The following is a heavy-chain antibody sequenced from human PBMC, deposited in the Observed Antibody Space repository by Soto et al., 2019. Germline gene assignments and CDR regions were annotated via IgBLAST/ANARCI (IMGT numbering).Heavy chain of an antibody. V-gene: IGHV3-30-3*01. Sequence: QVQLGESGGGVVQPGRSLRLSCKGSGFTFSSYAIQWVRQAPGNGLEWVAAISDDGTNKHTADSVKGRFTISRDNSRHTVYLQVNSLRVEDTAVYYCVRPLTTTVTAMGYWGQGTPVTVSS. J-gene: IGHJ4*02. CDR2: ISDDGTNK. CDR1: GFTFSSYA. CDR3: VRPLTTTVTAMGY. D-gene: IGHD4-17*01.